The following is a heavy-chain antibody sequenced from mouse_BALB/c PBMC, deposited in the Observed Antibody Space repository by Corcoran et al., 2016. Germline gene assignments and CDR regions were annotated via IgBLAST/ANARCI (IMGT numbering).Heavy chain of an antibody. CDR2: IYWDDNK. CDR1: GFSLSTSGMG. D-gene: IGHD2-4*01. J-gene: IGHJ3*01. CDR3: ARSLITGWCAY. V-gene: IGHV8-12*01. Sequence: QVTLKESGPGILQPSQTLSLPCSFSGFSLSTSGMGVNWIRQPSGKSLEWLAHIYWDDNKRYNPSLQSRLTVSKDTSRNQVFLKITSVDTADTATYDCARSLITGWCAYWGQGTLVTVSA.